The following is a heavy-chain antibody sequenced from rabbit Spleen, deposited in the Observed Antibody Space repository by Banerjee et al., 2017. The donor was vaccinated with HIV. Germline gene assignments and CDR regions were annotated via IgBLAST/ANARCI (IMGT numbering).Heavy chain of an antibody. J-gene: IGHJ4*01. CDR2: IYSGIGYT. CDR1: GFSFNSGYD. D-gene: IGHD6-1*01. V-gene: IGHV1S45*01. Sequence: QEQLVESGGGLVQPGGSLKLSCKASGFSFNSGYDMCWVRQAPGKGLEWIGYIYSGIGYTYYASWAKGRFTISKTSSTTVTLQMTSLTVADTATYFCARAATNGYRDFTLWGQGTLVTVS. CDR3: ARAATNGYRDFTL.